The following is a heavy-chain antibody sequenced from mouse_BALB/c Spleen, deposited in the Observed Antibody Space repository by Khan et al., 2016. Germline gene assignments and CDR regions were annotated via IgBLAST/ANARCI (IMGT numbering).Heavy chain of an antibody. CDR3: ASRRGYLEY. J-gene: IGHJ2*01. CDR2: INPSTGYT. V-gene: IGHV1-7*01. CDR1: GYTFTSYW. Sequence: QVQLQQSGAELAKPGASVKMSCKASGYTFTSYWMHWVKQRPGQGLEWIGYINPSTGYTEYNQKFKDKATLTADKSSSTAYMQLSSLASEDSAVDYCASRRGYLEYWGQGTTLTVSS.